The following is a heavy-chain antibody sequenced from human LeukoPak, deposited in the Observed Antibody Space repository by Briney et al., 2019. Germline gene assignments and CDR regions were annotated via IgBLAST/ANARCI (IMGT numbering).Heavy chain of an antibody. CDR1: GYSISSGYY. V-gene: IGHV4-38-2*02. J-gene: IGHJ5*02. CDR3: ARTPRLGGTSIWVDP. Sequence: PSETLSLTCTVSGYSISSGYYWGWIRQPPGKGLEWIGSIYHSGSTYYNPSLKSRVTISVDTSKNQFSLKLSSVTAADTAVYYCARTPRLGGTSIWVDPWGQGTLVTVSS. D-gene: IGHD1-7*01. CDR2: IYHSGST.